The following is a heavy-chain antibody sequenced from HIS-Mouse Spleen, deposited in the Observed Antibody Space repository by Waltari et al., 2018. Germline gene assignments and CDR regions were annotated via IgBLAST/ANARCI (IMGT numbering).Heavy chain of an antibody. CDR3: ARTRGYWYFDL. D-gene: IGHD3-10*01. V-gene: IGHV4-39*01. Sequence: QLQLQESGPGLVKPSETLSLTCTVSGGSISSSSYYWGWIRQPPGKGLEWIGSIYYSGSTSYNPSLKSRVTISVDTSKNQFSLKLSSVTAADTAVYYCARTRGYWYFDLWGRGTLVTVSS. CDR2: IYYSGST. CDR1: GGSISSSSYY. J-gene: IGHJ2*01.